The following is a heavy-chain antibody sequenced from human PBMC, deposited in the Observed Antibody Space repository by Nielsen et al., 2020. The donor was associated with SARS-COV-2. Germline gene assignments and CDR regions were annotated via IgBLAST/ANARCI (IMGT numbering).Heavy chain of an antibody. CDR1: GFTFSDYY. D-gene: IGHD5-18*01. V-gene: IGHV3-11*01. CDR2: ISSSGSTI. CDR3: ARTRSRGYSYGYSWYFDL. Sequence: GGSLRLSCAASGFTFSDYYMSWIRQAPGKGLEWVSYISSSGSTIYYADSVKGRFTISRDNAKNSLYLQMNSLRAEDTAVYYCARTRSRGYSYGYSWYFDLWGRGTLVTVSS. J-gene: IGHJ2*01.